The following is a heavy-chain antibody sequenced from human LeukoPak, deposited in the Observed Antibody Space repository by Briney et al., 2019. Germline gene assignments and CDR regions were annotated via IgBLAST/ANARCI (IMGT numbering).Heavy chain of an antibody. CDR1: GGSISSGGYY. J-gene: IGHJ3*02. CDR2: IYHSGST. V-gene: IGHV4-30-2*01. CDR3: ARDLRGDDAFDI. D-gene: IGHD3-16*01. Sequence: SETLSLTCTVSGGSISSGGYYWSWIRQPPGKGLEWIGYIYHSGSTYYNPSLKSRVTISVDRSKNQFSLELSSVTAADTAVYYCARDLRGDDAFDIWGQGTMVTVSS.